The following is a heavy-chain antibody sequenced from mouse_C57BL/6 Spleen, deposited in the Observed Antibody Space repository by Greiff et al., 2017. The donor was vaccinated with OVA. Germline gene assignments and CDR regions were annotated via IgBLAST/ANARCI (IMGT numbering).Heavy chain of an antibody. CDR3: ARREVYDYYYYAMDY. D-gene: IGHD2-4*01. J-gene: IGHJ4*01. V-gene: IGHV1-80*01. Sequence: QVQLQQSGAELVKPGASVKISCKASGYAFSSYWMNWVKQRPGKGLEWIGQIYPGDGDTNYNGKFKGKATLTADKSSSTAYMQLSSLTSEDSAVYFCARREVYDYYYYAMDYWGQGTSVTVSS. CDR1: GYAFSSYW. CDR2: IYPGDGDT.